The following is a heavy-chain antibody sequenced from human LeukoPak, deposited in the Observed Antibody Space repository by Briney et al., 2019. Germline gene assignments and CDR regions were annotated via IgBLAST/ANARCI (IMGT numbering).Heavy chain of an antibody. Sequence: GGSLRLSCTASGLTFSTSGFNWVRQAPGKGLEWVASIGPTGSDRYHADSIKGRFTISRDNANNFLYLQMNRLRAEDTAVYYCATETNGRHYDYWGQGTLLTVSS. J-gene: IGHJ4*02. CDR1: GLTFSTSG. CDR3: ATETNGRHYDY. V-gene: IGHV3-21*06. CDR2: IGPTGSDR. D-gene: IGHD1-14*01.